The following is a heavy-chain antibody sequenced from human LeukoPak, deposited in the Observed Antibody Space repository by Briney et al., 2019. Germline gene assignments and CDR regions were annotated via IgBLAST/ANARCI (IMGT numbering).Heavy chain of an antibody. D-gene: IGHD6-13*01. Sequence: GGSLRLSCAASGFTFSSYWMHWVRQAPGRGLVWVSRINSDGSSTSYADSVKGRFTISRDNAKNSLYLQMNSLRAEDMALYYCAKVMAAAGTKQFDDAFDVWGQGTRVIV. CDR1: GFTFSSYW. J-gene: IGHJ3*01. V-gene: IGHV3-74*01. CDR3: AKVMAAAGTKQFDDAFDV. CDR2: INSDGSST.